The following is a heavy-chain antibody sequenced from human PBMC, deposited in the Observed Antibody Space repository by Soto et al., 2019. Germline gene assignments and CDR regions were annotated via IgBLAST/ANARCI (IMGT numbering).Heavy chain of an antibody. V-gene: IGHV1-69*13. Sequence: ASVKVSCKASGGTFSSYAISWVRQAPGQGLEWMGGIIPIFGTANYAQKFQGRVTITADASTSTAYMELSSLRSEDTAVYYCARDKRSNCSDSSGSSGGYSYGMDVWGQGTTVTVSS. CDR1: GGTFSSYA. CDR2: IIPIFGTA. D-gene: IGHD3-22*01. CDR3: ARDKRSNCSDSSGSSGGYSYGMDV. J-gene: IGHJ6*02.